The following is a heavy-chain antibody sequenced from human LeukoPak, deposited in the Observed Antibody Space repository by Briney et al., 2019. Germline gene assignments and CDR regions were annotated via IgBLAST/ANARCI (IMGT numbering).Heavy chain of an antibody. CDR2: IYYSGST. V-gene: IGHV4-61*01. Sequence: SETLSLTCTVSGGSVSSVTYYWIWIRQPPGKGLEWIGYIYYSGSTNYNPSLKSRVTISVDTSKKQFSLRLSSVTAADTAVYFCDLYVVLSWALDIWGQGTKVTVSS. CDR3: DLYVVLSWALDI. J-gene: IGHJ3*02. CDR1: GGSVSSVTYY. D-gene: IGHD3-10*02.